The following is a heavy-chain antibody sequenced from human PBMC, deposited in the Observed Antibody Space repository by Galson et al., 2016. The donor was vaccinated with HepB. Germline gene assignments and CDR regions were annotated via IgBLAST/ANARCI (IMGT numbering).Heavy chain of an antibody. CDR1: GGSLKSNTSY. Sequence: VPLSLTCTVSGGSLKSNTSYWSWIRQPPGRGLEWIGTIYYLGNTYYNPSLSSRLTMSVHTSNNNYPLKLTSVTAAAMAVHFCARLLRPECPAHSCYPGWFGPWGRGTLVSFSS. CDR3: ARLLRPECPAHSCYPGWFGP. J-gene: IGHJ5*01. D-gene: IGHD2-15*01. V-gene: IGHV4-39*02. CDR2: IYYLGNT.